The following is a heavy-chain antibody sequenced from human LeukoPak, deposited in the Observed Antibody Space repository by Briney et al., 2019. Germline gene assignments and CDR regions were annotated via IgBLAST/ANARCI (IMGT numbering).Heavy chain of an antibody. CDR3: ASAKQEGDYYDSSRYRGY. D-gene: IGHD3-22*01. J-gene: IGHJ4*02. CDR1: GFTFSSYW. V-gene: IGHV3-7*01. Sequence: PGGSLRLSWAASGFTFSSYWMSWVRQAPGKGLEWVANIKQDGSEKYYVDSVKGRFNISRDNHKHSLYLPMNSLRGEDTGVYYCASAKQEGDYYDSSRYRGYWGQGTLVTVSS. CDR2: IKQDGSEK.